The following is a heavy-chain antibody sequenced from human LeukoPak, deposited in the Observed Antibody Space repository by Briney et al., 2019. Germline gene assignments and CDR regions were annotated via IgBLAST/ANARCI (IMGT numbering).Heavy chain of an antibody. D-gene: IGHD3-10*01. Sequence: GSLCLSCAASGFTFSDHCMDWDPQAPGEGLEWVVRTRKKANSYTTEYAASVKGRFTISRDDSKKSLYLQMNSLKTENTAVYYCARESGGGVLGYFDLWGRGTLVSVSS. J-gene: IGHJ2*01. CDR1: GFTFSDHC. CDR2: TRKKANSYTT. CDR3: ARESGGGVLGYFDL. V-gene: IGHV3-72*01.